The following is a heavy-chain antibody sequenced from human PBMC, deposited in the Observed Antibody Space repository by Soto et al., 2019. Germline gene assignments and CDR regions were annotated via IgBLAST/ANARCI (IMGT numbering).Heavy chain of an antibody. V-gene: IGHV3-30*18. CDR2: ISYDGSNK. J-gene: IGHJ4*02. CDR3: AKDGGEYCGGDCYNDY. D-gene: IGHD2-21*02. CDR1: GFTFSSYG. Sequence: QVQLVESGGGVVQPGRSLRLSCAASGFTFSSYGMHWVRQAPGKGLEWVAVISYDGSNKYYADSVKGRFTISRDNSKNTLYLQMNCLRAEDRAVYYCAKDGGEYCGGDCYNDYWGQGTLVTVSS.